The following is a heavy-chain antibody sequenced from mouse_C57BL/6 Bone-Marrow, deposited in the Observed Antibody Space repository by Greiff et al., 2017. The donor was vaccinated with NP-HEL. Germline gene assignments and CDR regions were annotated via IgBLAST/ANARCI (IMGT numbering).Heavy chain of an antibody. Sequence: QVQLQQSGPGLVQPSQSLSITCTVSGFSLTSYGVHWVRQSPGKGLEWLGVIWSGGSTDYNAAFMSRLSITKDNSKSQVFYKMNSLQADDTAIYYCATYDYDGSWFAYWGQGTLVTVSA. V-gene: IGHV2-5*01. CDR3: ATYDYDGSWFAY. D-gene: IGHD2-4*01. CDR2: IWSGGST. CDR1: GFSLTSYG. J-gene: IGHJ3*01.